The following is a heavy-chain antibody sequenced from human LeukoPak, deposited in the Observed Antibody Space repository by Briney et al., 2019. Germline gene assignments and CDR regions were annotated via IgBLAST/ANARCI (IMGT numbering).Heavy chain of an antibody. CDR2: ISRRDDYT. D-gene: IGHD3-10*01. CDR3: ANDYRSGSFHDF. Sequence: PGGSLRLSCAASGCYFSSYAMSWVRQPPGKGLEWVSVISRRDDYTYYADSVKGRFTISRDNSKNTLYLQMNSLRAEDTAVYYCANDYRSGSFHDFWGQGTLVTVSS. CDR1: GCYFSSYA. V-gene: IGHV3-23*01. J-gene: IGHJ4*02.